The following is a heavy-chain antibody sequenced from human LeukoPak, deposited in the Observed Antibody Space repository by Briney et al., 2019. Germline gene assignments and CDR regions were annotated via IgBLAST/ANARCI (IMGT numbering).Heavy chain of an antibody. J-gene: IGHJ4*02. CDR1: GGSISGTNYY. Sequence: SETLSLTCTVSGGSISGTNYYWGWIRQPPGKGLEWIGSINYSGNTYYNPSLKSRVTISVDTSKNQFSLKLSSVTATDTAVYYCSVWRWPYYLDDWGQGTLVTVSS. CDR2: INYSGNT. V-gene: IGHV4-39*01. D-gene: IGHD5-24*01. CDR3: SVWRWPYYLDD.